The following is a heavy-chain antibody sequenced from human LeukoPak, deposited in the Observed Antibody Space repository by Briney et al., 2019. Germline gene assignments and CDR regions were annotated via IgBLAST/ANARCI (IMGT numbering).Heavy chain of an antibody. CDR2: LGDSGDTT. D-gene: IGHD3-10*01. Sequence: GGSLRLSCAASGFVFSSYGMSWVRQAPGKGLEWVSALGDSGDTTYYADSVKGRFTISRDNSKNTLYLQMNSLRAEDTAVYYCATGSQIREADYWGQGTLVTVSS. CDR1: GFVFSSYG. V-gene: IGHV3-23*01. J-gene: IGHJ4*02. CDR3: ATGSQIREADY.